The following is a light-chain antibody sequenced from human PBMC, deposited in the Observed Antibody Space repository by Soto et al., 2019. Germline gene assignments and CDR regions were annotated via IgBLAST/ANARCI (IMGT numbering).Light chain of an antibody. CDR1: QSVISN. CDR2: GAS. CDR3: QQYNRWPFT. Sequence: TQSPSSLSASVGDRVTLSCRASQSVISNLAWYQQKPGQAPRLLIYGASTRATGIPDRFSGSGSGTEFTLTISSLQSGDFAVYYCQQYNRWPFTFGPGTKVDIK. V-gene: IGKV3-15*01. J-gene: IGKJ3*01.